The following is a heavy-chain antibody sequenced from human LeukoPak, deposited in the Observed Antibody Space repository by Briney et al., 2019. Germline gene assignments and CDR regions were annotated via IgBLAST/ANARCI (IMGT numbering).Heavy chain of an antibody. CDR3: ARCNAQGWGIYGSGSYYHFDY. CDR2: INPSSGST. CDR1: GYTFTSYY. V-gene: IGHV1-46*01. J-gene: IGHJ4*02. Sequence: GASVKVSCKASGYTFTSYYMHWVRQAPGQGLEWMGIINPSSGSTSYAQKFQGRVTMTRDTSTSTVYMELSSLRSEDTAVYYCARCNAQGWGIYGSGSYYHFDYWGQGTLVTVSS. D-gene: IGHD3-10*01.